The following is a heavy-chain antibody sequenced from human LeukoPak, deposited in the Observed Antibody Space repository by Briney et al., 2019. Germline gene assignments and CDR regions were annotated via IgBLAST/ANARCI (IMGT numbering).Heavy chain of an antibody. CDR1: GGSFSGYY. CDR2: INHSGST. Sequence: PSETLSLTCAVYGGSFSGYYWSWIRQPPGKGLEWIGEINHSGSTNYNPSLKSRVTISVDTSKNQFSLKLSSVTAADTAVYYCARVLTYYYDTSRAHDAFDIWGQGTMVTVSS. CDR3: ARVLTYYYDTSRAHDAFDI. V-gene: IGHV4-34*01. D-gene: IGHD3-22*01. J-gene: IGHJ3*02.